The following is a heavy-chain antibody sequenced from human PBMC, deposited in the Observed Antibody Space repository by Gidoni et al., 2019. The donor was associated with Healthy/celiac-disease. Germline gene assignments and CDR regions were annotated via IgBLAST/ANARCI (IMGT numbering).Heavy chain of an antibody. CDR3: ASWMTTVTYFDY. CDR1: GGSVSSGSYY. J-gene: IGHJ4*02. D-gene: IGHD4-17*01. CDR2: IYYSGST. V-gene: IGHV4-61*01. Sequence: HVQLQESGPGLVKPSETLSLTCTVSGGSVSSGSYYWSWIRQPPGKGLEWIGYIYYSGSTNDNPSLKSRVTIAVDTSKNQFSLKRSSVTAADTAVYYCASWMTTVTYFDYWGQGTLVTVSS.